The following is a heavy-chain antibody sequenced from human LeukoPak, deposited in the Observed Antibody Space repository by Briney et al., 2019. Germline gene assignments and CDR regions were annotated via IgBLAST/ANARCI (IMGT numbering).Heavy chain of an antibody. J-gene: IGHJ3*02. CDR3: AREGDDWFDAFDI. CDR1: GGSISSYY. D-gene: IGHD3-9*01. V-gene: IGHV4-59*12. Sequence: PSETLSLTCTVSGGSISSYYWSWIRQPPGKGLEWIGYIYYSGSTYYNPSLKSRVTISVDTSKNQFSLKLSSVTAADTAVYYCAREGDDWFDAFDIWGQGTMVTVSS. CDR2: IYYSGST.